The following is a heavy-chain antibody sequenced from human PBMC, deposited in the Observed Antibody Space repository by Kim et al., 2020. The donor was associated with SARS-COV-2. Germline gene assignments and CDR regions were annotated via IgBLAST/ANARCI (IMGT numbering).Heavy chain of an antibody. CDR3: ARQDANSPLLGWYFDL. V-gene: IGHV5-51*01. D-gene: IGHD7-27*01. Sequence: GESLKISCKGSGYSFTSYWIGWVRQMPGKGLEWMGIIYPGDSDTRYSPSFQGQVTISADKSISTAYLQWSSLKASDTAMYYCARQDANSPLLGWYFDLWGRGTLVTVSS. J-gene: IGHJ2*01. CDR2: IYPGDSDT. CDR1: GYSFTSYW.